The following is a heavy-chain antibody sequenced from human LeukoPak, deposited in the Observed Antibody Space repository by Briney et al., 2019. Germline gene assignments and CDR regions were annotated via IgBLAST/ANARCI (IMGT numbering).Heavy chain of an antibody. CDR3: ARQWLVSPLFDY. CDR1: GGSISSGDYY. CDR2: IYYSGST. Sequence: SQTLSLTCTVSGGSISSGDYYWSWVRQPPGKGLEWIGYIYYSGSTYYNPSLKSRLTISIDTSKNQLSLKLSSMTAADTAVYYCARQWLVSPLFDYWGQGTLVTVSS. V-gene: IGHV4-30-4*01. J-gene: IGHJ4*02. D-gene: IGHD6-19*01.